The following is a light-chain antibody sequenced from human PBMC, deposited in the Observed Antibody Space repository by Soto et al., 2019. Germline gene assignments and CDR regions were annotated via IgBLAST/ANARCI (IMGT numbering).Light chain of an antibody. V-gene: IGKV3-20*01. CDR3: HQYGSSPPT. Sequence: EIVLTQSPGTLSLSPGERATLSCRASRSVTNNYVAWYQRKPGQAPRLLIYGASCRATDIPGRFSGTGSGTDFSLTITRLEPEDFAVYYCHQYGSSPPTFGQGTKVEI. CDR1: RSVTNNY. J-gene: IGKJ1*01. CDR2: GAS.